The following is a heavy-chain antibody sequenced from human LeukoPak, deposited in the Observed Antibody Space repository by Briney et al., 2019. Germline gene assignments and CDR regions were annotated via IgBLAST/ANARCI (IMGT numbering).Heavy chain of an antibody. Sequence: PGGSLRLSCAASGFTVSSNYMSWVRQAPGKGLEWVAVIWYDGSNKYYADSVKGRFTISRDNSKNTLYLQMNSLRAEDTAVYYCAGNYGPYYFDYWGQGTLVTVSS. CDR3: AGNYGPYYFDY. CDR1: GFTVSSNY. D-gene: IGHD3-10*01. V-gene: IGHV3-33*08. CDR2: IWYDGSNK. J-gene: IGHJ4*02.